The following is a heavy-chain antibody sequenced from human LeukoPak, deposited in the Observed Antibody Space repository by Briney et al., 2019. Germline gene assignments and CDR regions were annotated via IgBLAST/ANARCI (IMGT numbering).Heavy chain of an antibody. J-gene: IGHJ4*02. CDR1: GFTFSSYW. Sequence: PGGSLRLSCAASGFTFSSYWMHWVRQAPGKGLVWVSRINSDGSSTDYADSGKGRFTTSRDNAKNTLYLQMNSLRGEDTAVYYCAKGDYGSGRWGWVDYWGQGTLVTVSS. CDR3: AKGDYGSGRWGWVDY. D-gene: IGHD3-10*01. CDR2: INSDGSST. V-gene: IGHV3-74*01.